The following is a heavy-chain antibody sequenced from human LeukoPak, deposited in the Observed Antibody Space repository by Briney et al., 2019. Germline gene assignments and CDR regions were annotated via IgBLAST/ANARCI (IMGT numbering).Heavy chain of an antibody. CDR3: AGSPRATVTGHWFDP. CDR1: GFTFSSYA. V-gene: IGHV3-30*04. J-gene: IGHJ5*02. D-gene: IGHD4-17*01. Sequence: GRSLRLSCAASGFTFSSYAMHWVRQAPGKGLEWVAVISYDGSNKYYADSVKGRFTISRDNSMNTLYLQMNSLRADDTAVYYCAGSPRATVTGHWFDPWGQGTLVTVSS. CDR2: ISYDGSNK.